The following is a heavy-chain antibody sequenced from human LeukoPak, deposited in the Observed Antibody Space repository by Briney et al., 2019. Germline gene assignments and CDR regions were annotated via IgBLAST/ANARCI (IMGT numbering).Heavy chain of an antibody. Sequence: SETLSLTCTVSGGSISSYYWSWIRQPPGKGLEWIGYIYYSGSTNYNPSLKSRVTISVDTSKNQFSLKLSSVTAADTAVYYCATAVEMATITLFDYWGQGTLVTVSS. D-gene: IGHD5-24*01. V-gene: IGHV4-59*01. CDR2: IYYSGST. J-gene: IGHJ4*02. CDR1: GGSISSYY. CDR3: ATAVEMATITLFDY.